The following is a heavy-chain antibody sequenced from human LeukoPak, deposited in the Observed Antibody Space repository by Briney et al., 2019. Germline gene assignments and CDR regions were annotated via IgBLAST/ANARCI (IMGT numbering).Heavy chain of an antibody. CDR2: ISAYNGNT. CDR3: ARDAATRYYGSGSYPDAFDI. J-gene: IGHJ3*02. Sequence: GASVKVSCKASGYTFTSYGISWVRQAPGQGLEWMGWISAYNGNTNYAQKLQGRVTMTTDTSTSTAYMELRSLRSDDTAVYYCARDAATRYYGSGSYPDAFDIWGQGTMVTVSS. D-gene: IGHD3-10*01. CDR1: GYTFTSYG. V-gene: IGHV1-18*01.